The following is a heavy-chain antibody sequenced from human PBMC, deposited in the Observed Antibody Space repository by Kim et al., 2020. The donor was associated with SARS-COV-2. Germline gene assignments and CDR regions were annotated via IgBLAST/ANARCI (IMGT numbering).Heavy chain of an antibody. CDR2: IFWSGTS. D-gene: IGHD2-21*02. CDR3: ARGGASPVTPFFDFAL. Sequence: SETLSLTCRASGGSINSGGLAWSWIRQAPGKGPEWIGYIFWSGTSHHNPALNRRGTLSLQGSKNQFTLQLRSVTAADTAVYFCARGGASPVTPFFDFALWGRGTLVTVSS. V-gene: IGHV4-30-2*01. CDR1: GGSINSGGLA. J-gene: IGHJ2*01.